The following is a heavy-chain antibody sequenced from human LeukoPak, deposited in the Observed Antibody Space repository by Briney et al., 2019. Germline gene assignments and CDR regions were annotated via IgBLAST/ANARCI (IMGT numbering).Heavy chain of an antibody. CDR2: IYYSGST. CDR3: AREGDYPSDAFDI. CDR1: GGSISSYY. D-gene: IGHD4-17*01. V-gene: IGHV4-59*01. J-gene: IGHJ3*02. Sequence: SETLSLTCTVSGGSISSYYWSWIRQPPGKGLEWIGYIYYSGSTNYNPSLKSRVTISVDTSKNQFSLKLSSVTAADTAVYYCAREGDYPSDAFDIWGQGTMVTVSS.